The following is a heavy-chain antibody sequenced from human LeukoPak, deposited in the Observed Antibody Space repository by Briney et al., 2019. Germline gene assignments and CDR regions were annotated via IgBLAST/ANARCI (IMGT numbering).Heavy chain of an antibody. Sequence: TTGGSLRLSCAASGFTFSNAWMTWVRQAPGKGLEWVGRIETKTGGGTTDYAAPVKGRFTISRDDSKNTLYLQMNSLKTDDTAVYYCTTVERWLLRSSPYWGQGTLVTVSS. J-gene: IGHJ4*02. CDR2: IETKTGGGTT. D-gene: IGHD5-24*01. CDR1: GFTFSNAW. CDR3: TTVERWLLRSSPY. V-gene: IGHV3-15*04.